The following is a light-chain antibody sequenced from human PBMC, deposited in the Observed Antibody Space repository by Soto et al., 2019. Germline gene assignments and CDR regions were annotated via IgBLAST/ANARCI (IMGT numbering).Light chain of an antibody. CDR3: QKYASAPLT. V-gene: IGKV1-27*01. CDR1: QDISNY. Sequence: DIQMTQSPSSLSASAGDRVTITCRASQDISNYLAWYQQKPGKVPKLLIFAASTLHSGVPSRFSGSGSGTDFKLTISSLQPEDVAVYYCQKYASAPLTFGGGTKVEIK. J-gene: IGKJ4*01. CDR2: AAS.